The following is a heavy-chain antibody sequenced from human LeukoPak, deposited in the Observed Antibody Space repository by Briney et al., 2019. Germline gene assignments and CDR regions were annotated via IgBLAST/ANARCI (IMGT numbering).Heavy chain of an antibody. D-gene: IGHD5-18*01. Sequence: SETLSLTCTVSGGSISSGSYYWSWIRQPAGKGLEWIGRIYTSGSTNCNPSLKSRVTISVDTSKNQFSLKLSSVTAADTAVYYCARATAMAPYYFDYWGQGTLVTVSS. CDR1: GGSISSGSYY. CDR3: ARATAMAPYYFDY. J-gene: IGHJ4*02. CDR2: IYTSGST. V-gene: IGHV4-61*02.